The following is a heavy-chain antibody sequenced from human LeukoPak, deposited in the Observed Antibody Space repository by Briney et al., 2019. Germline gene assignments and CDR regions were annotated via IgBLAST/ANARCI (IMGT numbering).Heavy chain of an antibody. V-gene: IGHV4-4*02. CDR1: GGSISSSNW. CDR2: IYHSGST. CDR3: ARAVAGRYYMDV. D-gene: IGHD6-19*01. J-gene: IGHJ6*03. Sequence: PSGTLSLTCAVSGGSISSSNWWSWVRQPPGKGLEWIGEIYHSGSTNYNPSLKSRVTMSVDKSKNQFSLKLSSVTAADTAVYYCARAVAGRYYMDVWGKGTTVTVSS.